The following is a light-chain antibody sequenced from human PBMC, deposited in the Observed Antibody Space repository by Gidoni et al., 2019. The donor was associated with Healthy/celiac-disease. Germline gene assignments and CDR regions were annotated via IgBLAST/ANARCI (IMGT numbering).Light chain of an antibody. V-gene: IGKV1-5*03. Sequence: DIQMTQSPSTLSASVGDRVTITCRASQSISSWLAWYQQKPGKAPKLLIYNASSFESGVPSRFSGSGSGTEFTLTISSLQPDDFAAYYCQQYNSYAYTFXXXTKLEIK. CDR2: NAS. CDR3: QQYNSYAYT. J-gene: IGKJ2*01. CDR1: QSISSW.